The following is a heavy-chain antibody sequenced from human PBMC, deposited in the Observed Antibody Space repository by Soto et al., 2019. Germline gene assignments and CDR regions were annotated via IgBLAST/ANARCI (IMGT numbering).Heavy chain of an antibody. CDR1: GGPFNGYY. D-gene: IGHD6-19*01. Sequence: SETLSLTCAAYGGPFNGYYWSWIRQPPGKGLEWIGEINHSGSGNYNPSLKSRVTISLDTSKNQFSLKLSSVTAADTAVYYCARHEAVSGQAFDYWGQGTLVTVSS. CDR2: INHSGSG. J-gene: IGHJ4*02. CDR3: ARHEAVSGQAFDY. V-gene: IGHV4-34*01.